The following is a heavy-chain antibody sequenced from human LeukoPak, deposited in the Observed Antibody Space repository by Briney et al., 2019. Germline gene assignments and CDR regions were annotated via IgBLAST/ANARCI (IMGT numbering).Heavy chain of an antibody. CDR1: GFTFTSSA. D-gene: IGHD6-19*01. J-gene: IGHJ4*02. CDR2: IVVGSGNT. Sequence: GASVKVSCKASGFTFTSSAMQWVRQARGQRLEWIGWIVVGSGNTNYAQKFLGRVTITRDMSTSTAYMELSSLRSEDTAVYYCAADQGSGWYVWGQGTLVTVSS. V-gene: IGHV1-58*02. CDR3: AADQGSGWYV.